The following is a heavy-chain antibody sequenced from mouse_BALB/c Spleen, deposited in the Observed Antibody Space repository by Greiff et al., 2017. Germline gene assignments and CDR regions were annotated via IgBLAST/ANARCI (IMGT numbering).Heavy chain of an antibody. V-gene: IGHV7-3*02. CDR2: IRNKANGYTT. CDR1: GFTFTDYY. CDR3: ARAVSRYYAMDY. Sequence: EVQGVESGGGLVQPGGSLRLSCATSGFTFTDYYMSWVRQPPGKALEWLGFIRNKANGYTTEYSASVKGRFTISRDNSQSILYLQMNTLRAEDSATYYCARAVSRYYAMDYWGQGTSVTVSS. D-gene: IGHD6-2*01. J-gene: IGHJ4*01.